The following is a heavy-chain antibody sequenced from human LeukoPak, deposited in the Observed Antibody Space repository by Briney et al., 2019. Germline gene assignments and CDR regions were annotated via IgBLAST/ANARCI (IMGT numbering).Heavy chain of an antibody. J-gene: IGHJ4*02. CDR1: GGSISSSSYY. V-gene: IGHV4-39*01. CDR2: LYYSGST. D-gene: IGHD3-22*01. CDR3: ARRSYYDSSAIFDY. Sequence: PSETLSLTCTVSGGSISSSSYYWDWIRQPPGKGLEWIGSLYYSGSTYYNPSLKGRVTISVDTSKNQFSLKLSSVTAADTAVFYCARRSYYDSSAIFDYWGQGTLVTVSS.